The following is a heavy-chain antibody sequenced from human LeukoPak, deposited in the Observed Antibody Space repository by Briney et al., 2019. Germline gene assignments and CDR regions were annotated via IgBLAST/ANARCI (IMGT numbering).Heavy chain of an antibody. V-gene: IGHV4-59*01. Sequence: SETLSLTCTVSGGSISRYFWCWIRQPPGKGLEWIGYIYYSGSTNYNPALKSRVTISVDTSKNQFPLKLSSVTAADTAVYYCARGSGRWLQQVAAFDIWGQGTMVTVSS. CDR2: IYYSGST. D-gene: IGHD5-24*01. J-gene: IGHJ3*02. CDR3: ARGSGRWLQQVAAFDI. CDR1: GGSISRYF.